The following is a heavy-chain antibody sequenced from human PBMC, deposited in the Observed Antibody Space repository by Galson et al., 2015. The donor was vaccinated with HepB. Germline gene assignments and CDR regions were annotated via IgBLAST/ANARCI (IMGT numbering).Heavy chain of an antibody. CDR3: ARDVTRTCGLDY. CDR2: IKQDGSTK. CDR1: GVTSSSYW. Sequence: SLRLSCAASGVTSSSYWMHWVRQAPGKGLEWVANIKQDGSTKYYVDSVKGRFTISRDNAKNSLYLQMNSLRAEDTAVYYCARDVTRTCGLDYWGQGIQVAVSS. V-gene: IGHV3-7*01. D-gene: IGHD2-21*02. J-gene: IGHJ4*02.